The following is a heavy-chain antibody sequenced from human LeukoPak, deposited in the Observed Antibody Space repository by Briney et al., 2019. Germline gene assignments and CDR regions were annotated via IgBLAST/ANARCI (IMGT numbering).Heavy chain of an antibody. J-gene: IGHJ4*02. V-gene: IGHV4-4*07. CDR2: IYTSGST. CDR3: ARDRDYCGGDCYEFDY. CDR1: GGSISSYY. D-gene: IGHD2-21*02. Sequence: SETLSLTCTVSGGSISSYYWSWIRQPAGKGLEWIGRIYTSGSTNYNPSLKSRVTMSVDTSINQFSLKLSSVTAADTAVYYCARDRDYCGGDCYEFDYWGQGTLVTVSS.